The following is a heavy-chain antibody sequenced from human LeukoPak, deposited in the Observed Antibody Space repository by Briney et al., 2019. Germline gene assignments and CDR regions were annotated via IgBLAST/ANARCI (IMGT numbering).Heavy chain of an antibody. CDR3: AKEKAAWYPFDY. J-gene: IGHJ4*02. V-gene: IGHV3-30-3*01. CDR2: ISYDGSNK. CDR1: GFTFSSYA. D-gene: IGHD6-13*01. Sequence: PGGSLRLSCAASGFTFSSYAMSWVRQAPGKGLEWVAVISYDGSNKYYADSVKGRFTISRDNSKNTLYVQMNSLRAEDTAVYFCAKEKAAWYPFDYWGQGTLVTVSS.